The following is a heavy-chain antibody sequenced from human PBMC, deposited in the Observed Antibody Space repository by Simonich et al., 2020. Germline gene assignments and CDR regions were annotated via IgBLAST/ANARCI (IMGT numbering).Heavy chain of an antibody. D-gene: IGHD6-13*01. CDR1: GYSISSGYY. CDR3: ARVGYSNYYYYGMDV. Sequence: QVQLQESVPGLVKPSETLSLTCAVSGYSISSGYYWGWIRHPPGKGLEWIGSIYHSGSTYYNPSLNRRVTISVDTSKNQFSLKLSSVTAADTAVYYGARVGYSNYYYYGMDVWGQGTTVTVSS. J-gene: IGHJ6*02. V-gene: IGHV4-38-2*01. CDR2: IYHSGST.